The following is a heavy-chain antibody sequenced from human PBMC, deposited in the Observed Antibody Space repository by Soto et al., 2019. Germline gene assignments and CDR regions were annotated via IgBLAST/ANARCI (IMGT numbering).Heavy chain of an antibody. CDR3: ASIPRRGYSYGIDY. Sequence: QMQLQESGPGLVKPSQTLSLTCNVSGGSISSGTSYWTWIRQHPGEGLEWIGHIYFTGATYSNPYLRSRLTMSVDTSKNQFSLKLTSVTAAETATYCCASIPRRGYSYGIDYWGQGTLVTVSS. V-gene: IGHV4-31*03. CDR2: IYFTGAT. J-gene: IGHJ4*02. D-gene: IGHD2-21*02. CDR1: GGSISSGTSY.